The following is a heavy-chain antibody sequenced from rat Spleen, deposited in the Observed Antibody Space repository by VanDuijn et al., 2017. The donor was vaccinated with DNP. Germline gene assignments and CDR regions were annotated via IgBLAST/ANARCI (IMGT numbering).Heavy chain of an antibody. D-gene: IGHD1-4*01. Sequence: EVKLVESGGGLVQPGRSLKLSCAASGFNFNEYWMGWVRQAPGKGLEWIGEINQDISKINYPPSLKDKFTISRDNAKNTLYLQMSKLGAEDTAIYYCAREAAGVDAWGQGTSVTVSS. V-gene: IGHV4-2*01. CDR2: INQDISKI. CDR3: AREAAGVDA. J-gene: IGHJ4*01. CDR1: GFNFNEYW.